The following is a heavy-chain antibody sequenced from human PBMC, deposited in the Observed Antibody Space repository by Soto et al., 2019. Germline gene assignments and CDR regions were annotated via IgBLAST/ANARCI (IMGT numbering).Heavy chain of an antibody. D-gene: IGHD6-13*01. Sequence: EVQVLESGGGLVQPGGSLRLSCVISRLTFSNYALNWVRQAPGKGLEWVSSISGSGDTAYYADSVKGRFTISRDNSKHTLYLQMNSLRVEDTALYYCAKDDYSYSWAPGDYWGQGTLVTVSS. J-gene: IGHJ4*02. V-gene: IGHV3-23*01. CDR2: ISGSGDTA. CDR1: RLTFSNYA. CDR3: AKDDYSYSWAPGDY.